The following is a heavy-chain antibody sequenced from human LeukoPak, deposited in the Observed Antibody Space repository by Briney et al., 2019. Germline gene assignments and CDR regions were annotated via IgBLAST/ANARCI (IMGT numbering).Heavy chain of an antibody. V-gene: IGHV3-23*01. CDR1: GFTFSIYA. D-gene: IGHD2-15*01. J-gene: IGHJ4*02. Sequence: GGSLRLSCAASGFTFSIYAMSWVRQAPGKGLEWVSAISGSGGSTYYADSVKGRFTISRDNSKNTLYLQMNSLRAEDTAVYYCAKESCSGGSCYSDYWGQGTLVTVSS. CDR2: ISGSGGST. CDR3: AKESCSGGSCYSDY.